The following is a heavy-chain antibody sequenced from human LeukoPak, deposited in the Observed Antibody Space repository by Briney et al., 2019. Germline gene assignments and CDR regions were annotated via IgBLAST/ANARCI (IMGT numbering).Heavy chain of an antibody. CDR3: AKKETKYSTGLSSMAV. V-gene: IGHV3-23*01. D-gene: IGHD6-25*01. Sequence: GGSLRLSCAASGFTFSSFAMTWVRQAPGKGLEWVSSISGSGVSTYRADSVKGRFTVSRDNSKDTLYLQMDSLRADNAAVYFCAKKETKYSTGLSSMAVWGKGTPVTVSS. CDR1: GFTFSSFA. CDR2: ISGSGVST. J-gene: IGHJ6*03.